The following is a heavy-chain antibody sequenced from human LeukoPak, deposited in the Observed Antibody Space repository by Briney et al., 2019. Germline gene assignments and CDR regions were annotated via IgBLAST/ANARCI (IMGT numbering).Heavy chain of an antibody. J-gene: IGHJ4*02. Sequence: PGGSLRLSCAASGFTFSSYEMNWVHQAPGKGLEWVSYISSSGNNIYYADSVKGRFTISRDNAKNSLYLQMNSLRAEDSGLYYCARAGSYFDYWGQGTLVTVSS. CDR1: GFTFSSYE. D-gene: IGHD1-26*01. CDR3: ARAGSYFDY. V-gene: IGHV3-48*03. CDR2: ISSSGNNI.